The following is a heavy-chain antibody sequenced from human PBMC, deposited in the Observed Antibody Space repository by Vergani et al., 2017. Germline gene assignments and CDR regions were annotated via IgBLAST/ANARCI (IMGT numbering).Heavy chain of an antibody. J-gene: IGHJ3*02. CDR2: INHSGST. CDR3: ATPSSSYPNDAFDI. Sequence: VQLQQWGAGLLKPSETLSLTCAVYGGSFSGYYWSWIRQPPGKGLEWIGEINHSGSTNYNPSLTNRVTISVDTTKNQFSLKLSSVTAADTAVDYCATPSSSYPNDAFDIWGQGTMVTVSS. V-gene: IGHV4-34*01. CDR1: GGSFSGYY. D-gene: IGHD3-22*01.